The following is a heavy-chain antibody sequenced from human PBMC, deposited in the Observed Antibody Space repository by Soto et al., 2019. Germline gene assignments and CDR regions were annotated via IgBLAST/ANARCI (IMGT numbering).Heavy chain of an antibody. CDR3: ARLSVTGYYYYGMDV. D-gene: IGHD2-15*01. J-gene: IGHJ6*02. Sequence: EAQMVESGGGLVQPGGSLRLSCTASGFTFDDYAMHWVRQGPGKGLEWVSGISWNSANIFYVDSVKGRFTISRDNAKNSLYLQMNSLRAEDTAVYYCARLSVTGYYYYGMDVWGQGTTVTVSS. CDR2: ISWNSANI. V-gene: IGHV3-9*01. CDR1: GFTFDDYA.